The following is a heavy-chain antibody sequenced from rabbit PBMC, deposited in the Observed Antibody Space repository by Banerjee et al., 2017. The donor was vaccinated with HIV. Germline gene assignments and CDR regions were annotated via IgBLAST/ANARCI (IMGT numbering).Heavy chain of an antibody. D-gene: IGHD6-1*01. CDR2: IGAGSGTT. CDR1: GFDFSSNA. Sequence: QSLEESGGDLVKPGASLTLTCTASGFDFSSNAMCWVRQAPGKGLEWIGCIGAGSGTTYYATWAKGRFTISKTSSTTVALQMTSLTAADTATYFCARDPYGGYHGYGYALNLWGQGTLVTVS. J-gene: IGHJ4*01. V-gene: IGHV1S40*01. CDR3: ARDPYGGYHGYGYALNL.